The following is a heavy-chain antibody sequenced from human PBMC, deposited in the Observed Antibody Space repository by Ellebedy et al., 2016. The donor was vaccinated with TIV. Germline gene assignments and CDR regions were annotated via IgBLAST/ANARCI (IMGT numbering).Heavy chain of an antibody. D-gene: IGHD3-3*01. CDR3: ARVYDFWSGCPIDY. Sequence: PGGSLRLSCAASGFTFSSYWMSWVRQAPGKGLEWVSYISSSSSTIYYADSVKGRFTISRDNAKNSLYLQMNSLRAEDTAVYYCARVYDFWSGCPIDYWGQGTLVTVSS. CDR1: GFTFSSYW. J-gene: IGHJ4*02. V-gene: IGHV3-48*01. CDR2: ISSSSSTI.